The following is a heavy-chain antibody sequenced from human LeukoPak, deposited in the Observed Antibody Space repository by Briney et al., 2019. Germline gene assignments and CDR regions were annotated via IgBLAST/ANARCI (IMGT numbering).Heavy chain of an antibody. CDR3: AKARGAVRSSSSSWFFDY. Sequence: GGSPRLSCAASGVTLSSYAIGWGRQAPGKGREWVSAISGSGGSTFFADSVKGRFTISRDNSKNTLYLQMNRLRAEDTAVYYCAKARGAVRSSSSSWFFDYWGQGTLVTVSS. J-gene: IGHJ4*02. D-gene: IGHD6-13*01. CDR2: ISGSGGST. V-gene: IGHV3-23*01. CDR1: GVTLSSYA.